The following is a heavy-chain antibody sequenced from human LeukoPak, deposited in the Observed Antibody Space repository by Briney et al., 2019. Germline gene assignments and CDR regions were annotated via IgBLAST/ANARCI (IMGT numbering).Heavy chain of an antibody. CDR1: GFTFSDYW. CDR3: ARDRGPRTGFMVREAYDY. CDR2: INTDGSIT. J-gene: IGHJ4*02. D-gene: IGHD3-10*01. Sequence: GGSLRLSCAASGFTFSDYWIHWVRHAPGKGLVWVSRINTDGSITNYADSVKGRFSISRDNAKNTLYLQMSSLRAEDTAVYYCARDRGPRTGFMVREAYDYWGRGTLVTVSS. V-gene: IGHV3-74*01.